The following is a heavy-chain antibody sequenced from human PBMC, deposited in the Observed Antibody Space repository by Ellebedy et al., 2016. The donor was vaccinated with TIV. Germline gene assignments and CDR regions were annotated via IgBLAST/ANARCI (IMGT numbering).Heavy chain of an antibody. CDR2: IYISGGT. V-gene: IGHV4-4*07. J-gene: IGHJ5*02. D-gene: IGHD3-10*01. CDR1: GGSISNYW. CDR3: ARALIRGSWFDP. Sequence: GSLRLSXSVSGGSISNYWWSWIRQPAEKGLEWIGRIYISGGTNYNPSLKSRVTMSVDTSKNQFSLMLSSVTAADTAVYYCARALIRGSWFDPWGQGTLVTVSS.